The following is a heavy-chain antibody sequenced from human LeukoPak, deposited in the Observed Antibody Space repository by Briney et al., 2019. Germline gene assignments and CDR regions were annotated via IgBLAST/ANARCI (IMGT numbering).Heavy chain of an antibody. D-gene: IGHD2-2*01. CDR2: IKSKIDGGTT. J-gene: IGHJ4*02. Sequence: GGSLRLSCAASGFTFSNAWMSWVRQAPGKGLEWVGRIKSKIDGGTTDYAAPVKGRFTISRDDSKNTLYLQMNSLKTEDTAVYYCTTDEIVVVPAAIFGYWGQGTLVTVSS. CDR3: TTDEIVVVPAAIFGY. V-gene: IGHV3-15*01. CDR1: GFTFSNAW.